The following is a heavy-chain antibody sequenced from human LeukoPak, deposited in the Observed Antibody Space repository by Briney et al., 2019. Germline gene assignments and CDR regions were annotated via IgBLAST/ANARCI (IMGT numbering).Heavy chain of an antibody. Sequence: GESLKISCKGSGYSFTSYWIGWVRQMPGKGLEWMGIIYPGDSDTRYSPSFQGQVTISADKSISTAYLQWSSLKASDTAMYYCARGPPRTTSYYYYNMDVWGKGTTVTVSS. V-gene: IGHV5-51*01. CDR2: IYPGDSDT. CDR3: ARGPPRTTSYYYYNMDV. CDR1: GYSFTSYW. D-gene: IGHD1-7*01. J-gene: IGHJ6*03.